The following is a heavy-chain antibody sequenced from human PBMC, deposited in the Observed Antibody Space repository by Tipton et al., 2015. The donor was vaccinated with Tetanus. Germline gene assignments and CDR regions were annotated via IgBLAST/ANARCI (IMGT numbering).Heavy chain of an antibody. CDR1: GGSISSYY. J-gene: IGHJ3*02. Sequence: TLSLTCTVSGGSISSYYWSWIRQPAGKGLEWIGRIYTSGSTNYNPSPKSRVTMSVDTSKNQFSRKLSSVTAADTAVYYCAREIEGRVNAFDIWGQGTMVTVSS. CDR2: IYTSGST. CDR3: AREIEGRVNAFDI. V-gene: IGHV4-4*07. D-gene: IGHD3-10*01.